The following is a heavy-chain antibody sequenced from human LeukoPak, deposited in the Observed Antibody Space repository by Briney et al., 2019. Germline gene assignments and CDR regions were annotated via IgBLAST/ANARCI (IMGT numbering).Heavy chain of an antibody. D-gene: IGHD2-2*01. Sequence: GGSLRLSCSASGFTFASYVMSWVRQAPGKGLEWVSGISDSGGSTYYADSVKGRFTISRDNSKNTLYLQMNSLRAEDTAVYYCANLFCSTTSCQRPYYYGMDVWGQGTTVTVSS. V-gene: IGHV3-23*01. CDR3: ANLFCSTTSCQRPYYYGMDV. CDR1: GFTFASYV. J-gene: IGHJ6*02. CDR2: ISDSGGST.